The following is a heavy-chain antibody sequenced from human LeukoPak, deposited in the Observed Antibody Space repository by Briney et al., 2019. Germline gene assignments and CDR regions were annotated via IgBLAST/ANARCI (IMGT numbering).Heavy chain of an antibody. J-gene: IGHJ4*02. V-gene: IGHV4-4*07. D-gene: IGHD3-22*01. CDR1: GGSISSYY. Sequence: PSETLSLTCTVSGGSISSYYWSWIRQPAGKGLEWIGRIYTSGGTNYNPSLKSRVTMSVDTSKNQFSLKLSSVTAADTAVYYCAREAYYYDSSGQNTLGYWGQGTLVTVSS. CDR3: AREAYYYDSSGQNTLGY. CDR2: IYTSGGT.